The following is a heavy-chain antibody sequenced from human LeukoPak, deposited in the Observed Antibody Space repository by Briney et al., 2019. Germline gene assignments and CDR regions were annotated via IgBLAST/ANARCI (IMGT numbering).Heavy chain of an antibody. J-gene: IGHJ4*02. CDR2: INPDGSTI. Sequence: GGSLRLSCAASGFTFSNYWVHWVRQAPGKGLVWVSRINPDGSTINYADSVKGRFTISRDNAKNTLYLQMNSLRAEDTAVYYCATAGNYRFVYWGQGTLVTVSS. CDR3: ATAGNYRFVY. V-gene: IGHV3-74*01. D-gene: IGHD1-7*01. CDR1: GFTFSNYW.